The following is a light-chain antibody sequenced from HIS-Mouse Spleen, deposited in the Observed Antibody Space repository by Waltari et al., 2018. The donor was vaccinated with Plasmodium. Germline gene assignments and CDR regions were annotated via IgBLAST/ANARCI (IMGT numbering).Light chain of an antibody. CDR1: QSLLHSNGYNY. CDR3: MQALHTPPRT. V-gene: IGKV2-28*01. J-gene: IGKJ3*01. Sequence: DIVMTQSPLSLPVTPGEPASISCRSSQSLLHSNGYNYLDWYLQKPGQSPQLLIYLGSNRASGVPDRFSGSGSGTDFTLKISRVEAEDVGVYYCMQALHTPPRTFGPGTKVDIK. CDR2: LGS.